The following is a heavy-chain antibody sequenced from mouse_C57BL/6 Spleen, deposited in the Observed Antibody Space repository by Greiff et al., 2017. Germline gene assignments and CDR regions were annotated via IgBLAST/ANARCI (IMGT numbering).Heavy chain of an antibody. CDR2: IDPSDSYT. CDR3: ARYTSFDY. J-gene: IGHJ2*01. V-gene: IGHV1-50*01. Sequence: VKLQQPGAELVKPGASVKLSCKASGYTFTSYWMQWVKQRPGQGLEWIGEIDPSDSYTNYNQKFKGKATLTVYTSSRTASRQLSSLTSEDSAVYYCARYTSFDYWGQGTTLTVSS. CDR1: GYTFTSYW.